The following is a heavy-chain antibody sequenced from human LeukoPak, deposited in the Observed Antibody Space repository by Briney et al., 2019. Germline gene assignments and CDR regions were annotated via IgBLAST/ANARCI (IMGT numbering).Heavy chain of an antibody. V-gene: IGHV3-15*01. CDR1: GFTFSNEW. D-gene: IGHD3-22*01. CDR2: IKRKTDGGTA. Sequence: GGSLRLSCAASGFTFSNEWMHWVRQAPGKGLEWVGRIKRKTDGGTADYAAPVKGRFTISRDDSRNTLYLQMSSLKTEDTAVYYCTTGVGYYYDSGTFGWGQGTVVTVSS. CDR3: TTGVGYYYDSGTFG. J-gene: IGHJ4*02.